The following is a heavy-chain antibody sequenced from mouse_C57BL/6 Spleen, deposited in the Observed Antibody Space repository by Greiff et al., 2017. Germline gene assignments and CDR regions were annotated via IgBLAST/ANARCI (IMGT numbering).Heavy chain of an antibody. CDR3: ARCCNYGSSRRAMDY. CDR2: IYPRSGNT. D-gene: IGHD1-1*01. J-gene: IGHJ4*01. CDR1: GYTFTSYG. V-gene: IGHV1-81*01. Sequence: VQLQQSGAELARPGASVKLSCKASGYTFTSYGISWVKRRTGQGLEWIGEIYPRSGNTYYNEKFKGKGTLTADKSSSTAYMELRSLTSEDSAVYFCARCCNYGSSRRAMDYWGQGTSVTVSS.